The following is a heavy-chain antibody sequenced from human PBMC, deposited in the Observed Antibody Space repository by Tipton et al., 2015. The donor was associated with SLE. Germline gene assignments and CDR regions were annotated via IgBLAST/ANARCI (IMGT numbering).Heavy chain of an antibody. V-gene: IGHV4-59*02. Sequence: TLSLTCTGSGGSVSSHSWSWIRQPPGEGLEWIGYVSFSGRTNYNPSLESRVTVSLDTSKNQFSLKLTSVTAADTAVYYCARGAYYFDSWGQGTLVTVSS. J-gene: IGHJ4*02. CDR2: VSFSGRT. CDR1: GGSVSSHS. CDR3: ARGAYYFDS.